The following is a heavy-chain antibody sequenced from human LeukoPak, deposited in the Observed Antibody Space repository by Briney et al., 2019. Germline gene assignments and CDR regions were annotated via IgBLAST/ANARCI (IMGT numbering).Heavy chain of an antibody. CDR2: ISASDGRT. D-gene: IGHD3-10*01. Sequence: GGSLRLSCAASGFTFSSYAMSWVRQAPGKGLEWVSAISASDGRTWYADSVWGRFTIPRDNFKNTLYVQINSLRAEDTAVYYCVRDKRFPDDVFDIWGQGTLVTVSS. J-gene: IGHJ3*02. CDR3: VRDKRFPDDVFDI. V-gene: IGHV3-23*01. CDR1: GFTFSSYA.